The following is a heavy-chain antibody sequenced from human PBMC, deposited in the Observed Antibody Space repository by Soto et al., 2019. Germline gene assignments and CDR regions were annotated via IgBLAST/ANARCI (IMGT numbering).Heavy chain of an antibody. CDR2: IYYSGST. CDR1: GGSISSYY. Sequence: QVQLQESGPGLVKPSETLSLTCTVSGGSISSYYWSWIRQPPGKGLEWIGYIYYSGSTNYNPSLKSRVTISAETSTTQFSLKLRSVTAADTAVYYCARQQWLVLNAFDIWGQGTMVTVSS. CDR3: ARQQWLVLNAFDI. D-gene: IGHD6-19*01. J-gene: IGHJ3*02. V-gene: IGHV4-59*01.